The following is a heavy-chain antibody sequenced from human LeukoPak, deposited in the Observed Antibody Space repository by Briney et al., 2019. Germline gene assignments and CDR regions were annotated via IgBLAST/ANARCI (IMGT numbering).Heavy chain of an antibody. D-gene: IGHD6-19*01. CDR1: GFTFSSYW. CDR2: IKEDGSEK. Sequence: LSCAXXGFTFSSYWMSWVRQAPGKGLEWVAQIKEDGSEKYYVDSVKGRFTISRDNAKNSLYLQMNSLRAEDTAVYYCAREGSSGYAFDIWGQGTMVTVSS. J-gene: IGHJ3*02. V-gene: IGHV3-7*03. CDR3: AREGSSGYAFDI.